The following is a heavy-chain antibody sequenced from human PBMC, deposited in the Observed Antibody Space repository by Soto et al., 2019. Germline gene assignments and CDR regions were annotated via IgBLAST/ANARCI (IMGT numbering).Heavy chain of an antibody. CDR1: GGSVSSGSYY. CDR2: IYYSGST. J-gene: IGHJ5*02. D-gene: IGHD3-3*01. Sequence: QVQLQESGPGLVKPSETLSLTCTVSGGSVSSGSYYRSWIRQPPGKGPEWIGYIYYSGSTNYNPSLKGRVTISVDTSKNQFSLKLSSVTAADTAVYYCARRFLEWLGAEWFDPWGQGTLVTVSS. CDR3: ARRFLEWLGAEWFDP. V-gene: IGHV4-61*01.